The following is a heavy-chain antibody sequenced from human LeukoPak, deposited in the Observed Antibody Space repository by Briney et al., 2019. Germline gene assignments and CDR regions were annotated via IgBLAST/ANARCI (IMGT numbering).Heavy chain of an antibody. Sequence: ASVKVSCKASVGTFSSYAISWVRQAPGQGLEWMGGIIPIFGSANYAQKFQGRVTITTDESTSTAYMELSSLRSEDTAVYYCARVEGDILTGYYNNDYWGQGTLVTVSS. J-gene: IGHJ4*02. CDR3: ARVEGDILTGYYNNDY. V-gene: IGHV1-69*05. D-gene: IGHD3-9*01. CDR2: IIPIFGSA. CDR1: VGTFSSYA.